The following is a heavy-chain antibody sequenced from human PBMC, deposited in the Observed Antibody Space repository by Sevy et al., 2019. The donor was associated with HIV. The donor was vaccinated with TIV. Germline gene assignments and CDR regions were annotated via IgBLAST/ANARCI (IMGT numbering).Heavy chain of an antibody. CDR3: ARPGITIFGVVMASAFDI. J-gene: IGHJ3*02. CDR1: GGSISSSSYY. D-gene: IGHD3-3*01. Sequence: SETLSLTCTVSGGSISSSSYYWGWIRQPPEKGLEWIGSIYYSGSTYYNPSLKSRVTISVATSKNQFHLKQSSVTAADTAVYYGARPGITIFGVVMASAFDIWGQGTMVTVSS. CDR2: IYYSGST. V-gene: IGHV4-39*01.